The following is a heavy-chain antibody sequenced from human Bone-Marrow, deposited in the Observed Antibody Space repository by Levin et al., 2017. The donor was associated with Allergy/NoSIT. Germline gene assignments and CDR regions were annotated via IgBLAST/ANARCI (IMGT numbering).Heavy chain of an antibody. D-gene: IGHD3-10*01. CDR2: ILPITGNT. CDR3: VRSLPNLMVVPGAGWFDP. J-gene: IGHJ5*02. V-gene: IGHV1-69*13. CDR1: GGSITTYG. Sequence: AASVKVSCKASGGSITTYGIGWLRQAPGQGLEWMGGILPITGNTKSAQTFQGRLTLSADGSTNTAHMELNTLRLEDTAIYYCVRSLPNLMVVPGAGWFDPWGQGTLVIVSS.